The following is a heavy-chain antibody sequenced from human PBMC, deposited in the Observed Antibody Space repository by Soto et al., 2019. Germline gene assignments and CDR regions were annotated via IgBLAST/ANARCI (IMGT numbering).Heavy chain of an antibody. CDR2: ISAYNGNT. CDR3: ARDIRGIAAAGTGFDY. Sequence: ASVKVSCKASGYTFTSYGISWVRQAPGQGLEWMGWISAYNGNTNYAQKLQGRVTMTTDTSTSTAYMELRSLRSDDTAVYYCARDIRGIAAAGTGFDYWGQGALVTVSS. J-gene: IGHJ4*02. CDR1: GYTFTSYG. V-gene: IGHV1-18*04. D-gene: IGHD6-13*01.